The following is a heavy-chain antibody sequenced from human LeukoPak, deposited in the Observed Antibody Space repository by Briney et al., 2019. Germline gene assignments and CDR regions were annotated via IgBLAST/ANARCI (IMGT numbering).Heavy chain of an antibody. D-gene: IGHD3-10*01. Sequence: GGSLRLSCAASGFNVNSNYFSWVRQAPGKGLEWVSVIYSDGSTYYAESVKGRFTISRDNSKNTLSLQMNNLRADDTAVYYCAREALSGSGGTRYYFDYWGQGALVTVSS. V-gene: IGHV3-66*01. CDR2: IYSDGST. J-gene: IGHJ4*02. CDR1: GFNVNSNY. CDR3: AREALSGSGGTRYYFDY.